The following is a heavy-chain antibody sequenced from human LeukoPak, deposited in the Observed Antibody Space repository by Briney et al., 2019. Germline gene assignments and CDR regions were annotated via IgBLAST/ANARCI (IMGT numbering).Heavy chain of an antibody. V-gene: IGHV3-30-3*01. D-gene: IGHD6-13*01. CDR1: GFTFSSYA. CDR3: ARDRWVYSSSPQLYYYGMDV. Sequence: GGSLRLSCAASGFTFSSYAMHWVRQAPGKGLEWVAVISYDGSNKYYADSVKGRFTISRDNSKNTLYLQMNSLRAEDTAVYYCARDRWVYSSSPQLYYYGMDVWGQGTTVTVSS. J-gene: IGHJ6*02. CDR2: ISYDGSNK.